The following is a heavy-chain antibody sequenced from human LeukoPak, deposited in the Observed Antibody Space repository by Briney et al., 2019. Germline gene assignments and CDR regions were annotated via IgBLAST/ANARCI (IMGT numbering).Heavy chain of an antibody. Sequence: GGSLRLSCAASGFTFSEYWMNWVRQAPGKGLEWVANIKQDGSEKNYVDSVKGRFTISRDNAKNSLYLQMNNLRVEDTAMYYCAGGTGFIIKDWGQGTLVTVSS. CDR2: IKQDGSEK. CDR3: AGGTGFIIKD. V-gene: IGHV3-7*03. D-gene: IGHD3-9*01. J-gene: IGHJ4*02. CDR1: GFTFSEYW.